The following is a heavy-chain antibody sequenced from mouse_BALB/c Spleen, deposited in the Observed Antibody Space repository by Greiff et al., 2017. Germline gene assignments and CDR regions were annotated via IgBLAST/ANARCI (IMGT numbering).Heavy chain of an antibody. V-gene: IGHV3-2*02. D-gene: IGHD1-1*01. CDR3: ASTVVAKGYAMDY. Sequence: EVQRVESGPGLVKPSQSLSLTCTVTGYSITSDYAWNWIRQFPGNKLEWMGYISYSGSTSYNPSLKSRISITRDTSKNQFFLQLNSVTTEDTATYYCASTVVAKGYAMDYWGQGTSVTVSS. J-gene: IGHJ4*01. CDR2: ISYSGST. CDR1: GYSITSDYA.